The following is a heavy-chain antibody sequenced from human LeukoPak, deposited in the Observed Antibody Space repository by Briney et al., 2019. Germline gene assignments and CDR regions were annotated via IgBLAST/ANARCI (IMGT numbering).Heavy chain of an antibody. D-gene: IGHD3-3*01. Sequence: GGSLRLSCAASGFTFSSYAMSWVRQAPGKGLEWLSAISGSGGSTFYADSVKGRFTISRDNSKNTLYLQMNSLRAEDTAVYYCAKGYDFWSGGIDYWGQRTLVTVSS. V-gene: IGHV3-23*01. CDR2: ISGSGGST. J-gene: IGHJ4*02. CDR1: GFTFSSYA. CDR3: AKGYDFWSGGIDY.